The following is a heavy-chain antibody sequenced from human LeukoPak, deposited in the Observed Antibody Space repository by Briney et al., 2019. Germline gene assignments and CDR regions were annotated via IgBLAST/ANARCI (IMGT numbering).Heavy chain of an antibody. CDR2: IWYDGSNK. CDR3: ARGYFSSSGRGMDV. CDR1: GFTFSSYG. D-gene: IGHD6-13*01. J-gene: IGHJ6*02. V-gene: IGHV3-33*01. Sequence: GGSLRLSCAASGFTFSSYGMHWVRQAPGKGLEWVAVIWYDGSNKYYADSVEGRFTISRDNAKNSLYLQMNSLRVEDTAVYYCARGYFSSSGRGMDVWGRGTTVTVSS.